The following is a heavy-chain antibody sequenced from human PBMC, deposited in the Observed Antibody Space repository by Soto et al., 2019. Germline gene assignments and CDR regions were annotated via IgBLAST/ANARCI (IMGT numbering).Heavy chain of an antibody. Sequence: QITLKESGPTLVKPTQTLTLTCTFSGFSLTTSGVSVGWIRQPPGKALEWLALIYWDDDKRYNPSLKSRLTITKGTSKNQVVLTMTNMDPVDTATYYCAHGLENPTRFDYWGQGTLVTVSS. J-gene: IGHJ4*02. V-gene: IGHV2-5*02. CDR2: IYWDDDK. CDR3: AHGLENPTRFDY. CDR1: GFSLTTSGVS. D-gene: IGHD3-3*01.